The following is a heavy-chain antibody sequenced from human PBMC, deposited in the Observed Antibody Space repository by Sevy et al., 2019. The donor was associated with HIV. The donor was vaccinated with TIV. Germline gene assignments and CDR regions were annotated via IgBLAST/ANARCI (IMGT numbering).Heavy chain of an antibody. D-gene: IGHD1-26*01. CDR3: ARDGGATDYGMDL. J-gene: IGHJ6*02. CDR2: ISTSSRYI. Sequence: GGSLRLSCAASGFTFNNYNFNWVRQAPGKGLECVSSISTSSRYIYYADSLKGRFTISRDNAKNSLYLQMNRLRAEDTAVYYCARDGGATDYGMDLWGQGTTVTVSS. CDR1: GFTFNNYN. V-gene: IGHV3-21*01.